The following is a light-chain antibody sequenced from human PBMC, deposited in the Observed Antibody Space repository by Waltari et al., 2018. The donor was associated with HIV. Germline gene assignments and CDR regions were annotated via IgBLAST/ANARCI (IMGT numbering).Light chain of an antibody. Sequence: QSVLTQPPSASGPPGQRVTISCSGSSSNIGNNPVQWYQQLPGTAPKLLIYSNNQRPSGVPDRFSGSKSGTSASLAISGLQSEDEADYYCAAWDGSLKGYVFGTGTKVTVL. CDR3: AAWDGSLKGYV. CDR2: SNN. CDR1: SSNIGNNP. J-gene: IGLJ1*01. V-gene: IGLV1-44*01.